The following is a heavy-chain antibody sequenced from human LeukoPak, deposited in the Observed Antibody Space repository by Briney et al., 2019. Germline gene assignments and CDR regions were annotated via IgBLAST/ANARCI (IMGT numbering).Heavy chain of an antibody. CDR1: GYSFTTYW. J-gene: IGHJ4*02. CDR2: IYPGDSDS. V-gene: IGHV5-51*01. D-gene: IGHD5-24*01. CDR3: ARKWPYGYNSSPFDY. Sequence: GESLKISCKGSGYSFTTYWIGWVRQMPGKGLEWMGIIYPGDSDSRYSPSFQGQVTISADKSISTAYLQWSSLKASDTAMYYCARKWPYGYNSSPFDYWGQGTLVTVSS.